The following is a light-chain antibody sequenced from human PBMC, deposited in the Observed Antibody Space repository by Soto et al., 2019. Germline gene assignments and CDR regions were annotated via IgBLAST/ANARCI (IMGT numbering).Light chain of an antibody. CDR3: QQYNNWPRT. CDR2: GAS. Sequence: EVVMTQSPDTLSVSPGERATLSCRASQSVTSNLAWYQQKPGQAPRLLIYGASTRATGISARFSGSGSGTEFTLTISSLQSEDFAIYYCQQYNNWPRTFGQGTKVDIK. J-gene: IGKJ1*01. V-gene: IGKV3-15*01. CDR1: QSVTSN.